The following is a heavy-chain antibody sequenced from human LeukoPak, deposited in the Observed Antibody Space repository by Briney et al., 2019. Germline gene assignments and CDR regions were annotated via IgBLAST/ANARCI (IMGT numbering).Heavy chain of an antibody. V-gene: IGHV1-46*01. CDR2: INPSGGDT. J-gene: IGHJ6*03. CDR1: GYIFTSYY. D-gene: IGHD3-10*01. Sequence: ASVRVSCKASGYIFTSYYMHWVRQAPGQGLEWMGLINPSGGDTTYAQKFQGRLSMTRDMSTSTFYMELSSLRSDDTAVYYCARDKGITMVRGAKGYYYYMDVWGKGTTVTISS. CDR3: ARDKGITMVRGAKGYYYYMDV.